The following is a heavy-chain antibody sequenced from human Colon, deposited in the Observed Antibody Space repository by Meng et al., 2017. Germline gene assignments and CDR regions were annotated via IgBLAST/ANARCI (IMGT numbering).Heavy chain of an antibody. Sequence: GESLKISCAASGFIVSSDFMYWVRQAPGKGLEWVSMIHNGDVTFYSDSLKPRFTISRDSSKNTLFLQMNSLRPEDPALSYCAIRFVWGLGTLVTSPQ. D-gene: IGHD3-3*01. J-gene: IGHJ4*02. CDR3: AIRFV. CDR1: GFIVSSDF. V-gene: IGHV3-66*02. CDR2: IHNGDVT.